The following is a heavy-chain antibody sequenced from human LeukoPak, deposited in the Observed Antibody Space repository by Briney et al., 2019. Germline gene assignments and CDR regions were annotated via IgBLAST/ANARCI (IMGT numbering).Heavy chain of an antibody. V-gene: IGHV4-59*08. Sequence: PSETLSLTCTVSGGSISSYYWSWIRQPPGKGLEWIGYIYYSGSTNYNPSLKSRVTISVDTSKNQFSLKLSSVTAADTAVYYRAIAVAGPPIWFDPWGQGTLVTVSS. CDR1: GGSISSYY. CDR2: IYYSGST. J-gene: IGHJ5*02. D-gene: IGHD6-19*01. CDR3: AIAVAGPPIWFDP.